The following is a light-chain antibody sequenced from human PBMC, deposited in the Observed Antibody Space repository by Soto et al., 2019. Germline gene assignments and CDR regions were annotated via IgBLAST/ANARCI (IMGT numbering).Light chain of an antibody. CDR1: YSNIESKT. V-gene: IGLV1-44*01. J-gene: IGLJ2*01. CDR3: AAWDDSLNSPRML. CDR2: SNN. Sequence: QSVLTQPRSVSATPGQRVTISCSGTYSNIESKTVAWYQRLPGTAPKLLIYSNNERPSGVPDRFSGSKSSSSASLAISGLQSEDEANYYCAAWDDSLNSPRMLFGGGTQLTVL.